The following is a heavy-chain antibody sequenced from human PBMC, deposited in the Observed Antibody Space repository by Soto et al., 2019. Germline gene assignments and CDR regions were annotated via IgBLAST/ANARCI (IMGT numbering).Heavy chain of an antibody. CDR2: ISSNGGST. J-gene: IGHJ4*02. Sequence: HPGGSLRLSCSASGFTFSSYAIHWIRQAPGKGLEYVSAISSNGGSTYYADSVNGSFTISRDNSKNTVYLQMSSLRTEDTAVYYCVARFCSSTTCYQVDYWRPGTLVTVFS. D-gene: IGHD2-2*01. V-gene: IGHV3-64D*06. CDR1: GFTFSSYA. CDR3: VARFCSSTTCYQVDY.